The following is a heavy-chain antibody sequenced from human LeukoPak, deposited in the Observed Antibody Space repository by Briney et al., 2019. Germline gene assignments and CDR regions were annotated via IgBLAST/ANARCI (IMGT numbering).Heavy chain of an antibody. Sequence: GGSQRLSCAASGFSVSSNYMSWVRQAPGKGLEWVSVIYSGGSTYYADSVQGRFTISRDNSKNTLYLQMNSLRAEDTAVYHCAREYSSGWYPLGYWGQGTLLTVSS. V-gene: IGHV3-53*01. J-gene: IGHJ4*02. CDR1: GFSVSSNY. D-gene: IGHD6-19*01. CDR2: IYSGGST. CDR3: AREYSSGWYPLGY.